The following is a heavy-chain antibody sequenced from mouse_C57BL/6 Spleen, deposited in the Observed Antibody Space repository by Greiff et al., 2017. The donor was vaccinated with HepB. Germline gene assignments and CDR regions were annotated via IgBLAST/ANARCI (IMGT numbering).Heavy chain of an antibody. CDR3: ARTAFNWDYFDY. J-gene: IGHJ2*01. Sequence: VHVKQSGPELVKPGASVKISCKASGYSFTDYNMNWVKQSNGKSLEWIGVINPNYGTTSYNQKFKGKATLTVDQSSSTAYMQLNSLTSEDSAVYYCARTAFNWDYFDYWGQGTTLTVSS. V-gene: IGHV1-39*01. CDR2: INPNYGTT. D-gene: IGHD4-1*01. CDR1: GYSFTDYN.